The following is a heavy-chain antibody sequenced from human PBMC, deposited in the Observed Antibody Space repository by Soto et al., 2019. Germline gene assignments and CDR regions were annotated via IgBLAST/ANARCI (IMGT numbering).Heavy chain of an antibody. CDR2: ISYDGNNK. Sequence: QVPLVESGGGVVQPGRSLRLSCAASGFTFSSDAMYWVRQAPGKGREWVAVISYDGNNKYYADSVKGRFTISRDNSKNTLYLQMNSLRDEDTAVYYCARAGCDGGSCYTLVGLRHGMDVWGQGTTVTVSS. CDR3: ARAGCDGGSCYTLVGLRHGMDV. J-gene: IGHJ6*02. V-gene: IGHV3-30-3*01. CDR1: GFTFSSDA. D-gene: IGHD2-15*01.